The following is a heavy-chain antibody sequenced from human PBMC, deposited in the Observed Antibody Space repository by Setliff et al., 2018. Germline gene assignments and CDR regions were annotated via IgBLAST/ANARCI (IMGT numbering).Heavy chain of an antibody. V-gene: IGHV4-59*01. J-gene: IGHJ6*03. CDR1: DGSLSTYY. CDR3: ARVSGFLYVDV. Sequence: PSETLSLTCTVSDGSLSTYYWSWIRQPPGKGLEFIGYVYYSGTANYSPSLRSRLTISVDTSKNQFSLKLRSVTAADTAVYYCARVSGFLYVDVWGKGTTVTVSS. CDR2: VYYSGTA. D-gene: IGHD3-3*01.